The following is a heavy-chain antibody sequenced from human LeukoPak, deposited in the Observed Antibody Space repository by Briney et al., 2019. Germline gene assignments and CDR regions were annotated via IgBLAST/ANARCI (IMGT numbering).Heavy chain of an antibody. CDR3: AREDNSGYGMPDY. Sequence: GRSLRLSCAASGFTFSSYGMHWVRQAPGKGLEWVAVISYDGSNKYYADSVKGRFTISRDNSKNTLYLQMNSLRAEDTAVYYCAREDNSGYGMPDYWGQGTLVTVSS. V-gene: IGHV3-30*03. CDR1: GFTFSSYG. J-gene: IGHJ4*02. D-gene: IGHD5-12*01. CDR2: ISYDGSNK.